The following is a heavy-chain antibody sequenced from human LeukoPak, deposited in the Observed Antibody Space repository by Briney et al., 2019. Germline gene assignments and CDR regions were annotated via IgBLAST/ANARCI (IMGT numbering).Heavy chain of an antibody. CDR3: TRREVGATPMDY. J-gene: IGHJ4*02. CDR2: IRSKANSYAT. Sequence: PGGSLRLSCAASGFTFSGSAMHWVRQASGKGLEGVGRIRSKANSYATAYAASVKGRFTISRDDSKNTAYLQMNSRKTEDTAVYYCTRREVGATPMDYWGQGTLVTVSS. CDR1: GFTFSGSA. D-gene: IGHD1-26*01. V-gene: IGHV3-73*01.